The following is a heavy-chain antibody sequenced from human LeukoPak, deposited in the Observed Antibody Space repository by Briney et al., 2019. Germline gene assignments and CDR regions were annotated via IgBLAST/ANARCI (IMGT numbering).Heavy chain of an antibody. Sequence: GGSLRLSCAASGFTLSGNFMSWVRQAPGTGLEWVSLIYSGGSTYYTDSVKGRVTIPSSNSKKTLYLQINSLRAEDTAVYYCARQSSGSSFDYWGQGTLVTVSS. J-gene: IGHJ4*02. CDR2: IYSGGST. V-gene: IGHV3-66*04. D-gene: IGHD1-26*01. CDR3: ARQSSGSSFDY. CDR1: GFTLSGNF.